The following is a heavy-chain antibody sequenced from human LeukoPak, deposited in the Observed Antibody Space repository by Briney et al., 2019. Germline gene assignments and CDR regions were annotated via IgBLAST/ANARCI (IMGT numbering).Heavy chain of an antibody. CDR1: GGSISSGSYY. D-gene: IGHD2-2*02. Sequence: SQTLSLTCTVSGGSISSGSYYWSWIRQPPGKGLEWIGYIYYSGSTNYNPSLKSRVTISVDTSKNQFSLKLSSVTAADTAVYYCARYCSSTSCYTSNLFDPWGQGTLVTVSS. J-gene: IGHJ5*02. V-gene: IGHV4-61*01. CDR3: ARYCSSTSCYTSNLFDP. CDR2: IYYSGST.